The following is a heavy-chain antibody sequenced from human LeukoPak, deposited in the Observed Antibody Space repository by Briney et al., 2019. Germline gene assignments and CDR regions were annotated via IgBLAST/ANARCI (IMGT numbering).Heavy chain of an antibody. D-gene: IGHD4-11*01. CDR3: AKEMTTGGQDY. V-gene: IGHV3-30*02. Sequence: GGSLRLSCAASGFTFSSDGMHWVRQAPGKGLEWVAFIRYDGTKKYYAESVKGRFTISRDNSKNTLSLQMNSLRADDTAVYYCAKEMTTGGQDYWGQGTLVTVSS. J-gene: IGHJ4*02. CDR1: GFTFSSDG. CDR2: IRYDGTKK.